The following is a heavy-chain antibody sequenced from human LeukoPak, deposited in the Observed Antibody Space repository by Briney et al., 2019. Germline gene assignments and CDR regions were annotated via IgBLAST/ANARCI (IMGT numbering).Heavy chain of an antibody. V-gene: IGHV3-15*01. D-gene: IGHD3-10*01. J-gene: IGHJ4*02. CDR1: GFTFSNAW. CDR2: IKSKTDGGTT. CDR3: TTEVTMVRGVIIGFDY. Sequence: GGSLRLSCAASGFTFSNAWMSWVRRAPGKGLEWVGRIKSKTDGGTTDYAAPVKGRFTISRDDSKNTLYLQMNSLKTEDTAVYYRTTEVTMVRGVIIGFDYWGQGTLVTVSS.